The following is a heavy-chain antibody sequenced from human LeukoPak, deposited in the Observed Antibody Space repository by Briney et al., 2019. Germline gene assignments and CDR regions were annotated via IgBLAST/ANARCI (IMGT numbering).Heavy chain of an antibody. CDR2: IYYSGST. CDR1: GGSISSGDYY. CDR3: ARAEWIAAAGPLDY. V-gene: IGHV4-30-4*01. Sequence: SETLSLTCTVSGGSISSGDYYWSWIRQPPGKGLEWIGYIYYSGSTYYNPSLKSRVTISVDTSKNQFSLKLSSVTAADTAVYYCARAEWIAAAGPLDYWGQGTLVTVSS. J-gene: IGHJ4*02. D-gene: IGHD6-13*01.